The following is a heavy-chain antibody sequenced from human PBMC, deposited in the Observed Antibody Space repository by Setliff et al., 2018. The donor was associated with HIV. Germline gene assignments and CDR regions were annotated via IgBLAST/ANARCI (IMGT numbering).Heavy chain of an antibody. V-gene: IGHV1-69*10. CDR2: ILPFLGMG. CDR3: GASQDSYSYLGYYYSGVNV. D-gene: IGHD3-10*01. J-gene: IGHJ6*02. CDR1: GGTFRTSV. Sequence: SVKVSCKTSGGTFRTSVISWVRQAPGQGLEWVGGILPFLGMGDFAQKFQGSVTITADESTSTAYMELSSLRSDDTAVYYCGASQDSYSYLGYYYSGVNVWGQGTTVTVSS.